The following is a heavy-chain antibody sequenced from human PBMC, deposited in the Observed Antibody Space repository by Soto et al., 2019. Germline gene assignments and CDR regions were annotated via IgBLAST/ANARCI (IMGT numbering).Heavy chain of an antibody. CDR2: IYHSGST. CDR3: ARAISDFWTGHYGMDV. D-gene: IGHD3-3*01. V-gene: IGHV4-30-2*01. CDR1: GGSISSGGYS. J-gene: IGHJ6*02. Sequence: SETLSLTCAVSGGSISSGGYSWSWIRQPPGKGLEWIGYIYHSGSTYYNPSLKSRVTISVDRSKNQFSLKLSSVTAADTAVYYCARAISDFWTGHYGMDVWGQGTAVTVSS.